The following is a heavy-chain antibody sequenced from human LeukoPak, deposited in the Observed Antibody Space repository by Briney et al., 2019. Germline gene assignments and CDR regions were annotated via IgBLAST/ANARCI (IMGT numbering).Heavy chain of an antibody. CDR1: GGSTRSDY. CDR2: IYYSGTT. D-gene: IGHD6-13*01. J-gene: IGHJ3*02. Sequence: SETLSLTCAVSGGSTRSDYWSWIRQPPGKGLEWIGYIYYSGTTNYNPSLKSRVTISADTSKNQFSLKLSSVTAADTAVYYCARAYSSHAFDIWGQGTMVIVSS. CDR3: ARAYSSHAFDI. V-gene: IGHV4-59*08.